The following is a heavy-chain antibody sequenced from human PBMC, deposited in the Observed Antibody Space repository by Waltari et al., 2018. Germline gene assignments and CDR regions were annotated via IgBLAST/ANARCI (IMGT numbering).Heavy chain of an antibody. Sequence: QVQLVESGGGVVQPGRSLRLSCAASGFTFSSYAMHWVRQAPVKGLEWLAVISYDGSNKYYADSVKGRFTISRDNSKNTLYLQMNSLRAEDTAVYYCARDGWGTMVQGGDYWGQGTLVTVSS. J-gene: IGHJ4*02. D-gene: IGHD3-10*01. V-gene: IGHV3-30-3*01. CDR1: GFTFSSYA. CDR3: ARDGWGTMVQGGDY. CDR2: ISYDGSNK.